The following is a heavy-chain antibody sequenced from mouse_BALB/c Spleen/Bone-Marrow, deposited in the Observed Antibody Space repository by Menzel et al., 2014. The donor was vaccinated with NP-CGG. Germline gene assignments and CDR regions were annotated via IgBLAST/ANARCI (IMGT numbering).Heavy chain of an antibody. CDR3: TRSNGNWFAY. V-gene: IGHV1S81*02. CDR2: INPSNGGT. CDR1: GYTFTSYY. Sequence: ESGAELVKPGASVKLSCKASGYTFTSYYMYWVKQRPGQGLEWIGEINPSNGGTNFNEKFKSKATLTVDKSSSTAYMQLSSLTSEDSAVYYCTRSNGNWFAYWGQGTLVTVSA. J-gene: IGHJ3*01. D-gene: IGHD2-1*01.